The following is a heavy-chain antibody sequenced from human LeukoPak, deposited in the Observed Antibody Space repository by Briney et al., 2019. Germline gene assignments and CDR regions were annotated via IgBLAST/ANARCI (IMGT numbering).Heavy chain of an antibody. CDR2: INHSGST. J-gene: IGHJ6*03. Sequence: SETLSLTCAVYGGSFSGYYWSWIRQPPGKGLEWIGEINHSGSTNYNPSLKSRVTISVDTSKNQFSLKLSSVTAADTAVYYCARGNYYYYYMDVWGKGTTVTVSS. CDR1: GGSFSGYY. V-gene: IGHV4-34*01. CDR3: ARGNYYYYYMDV.